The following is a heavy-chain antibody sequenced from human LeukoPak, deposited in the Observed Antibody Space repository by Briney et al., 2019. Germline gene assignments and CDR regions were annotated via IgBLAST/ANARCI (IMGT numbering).Heavy chain of an antibody. Sequence: ASVKVSCKASGGTFSSYAISWVRQAPGQGLEWMGWISAYNGNTNYAQKLQGRVTMTTDTSTSTAYMELRSLRSDDTAVYYCARMGYGGNRVTFDPWGQGTLVTVSS. CDR2: ISAYNGNT. CDR1: GGTFSSYA. CDR3: ARMGYGGNRVTFDP. D-gene: IGHD4-23*01. V-gene: IGHV1-18*01. J-gene: IGHJ5*02.